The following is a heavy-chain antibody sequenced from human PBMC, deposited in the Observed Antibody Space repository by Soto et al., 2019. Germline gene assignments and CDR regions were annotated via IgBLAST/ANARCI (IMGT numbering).Heavy chain of an antibody. CDR2: INAGNGNT. Sequence: KISCAASGFTFSSYAMHWVRQAPGQRLEWMGWINAGNGNTKYSQKFQGRVTITRDTSASTAYMELSSLRSEDTAVYYCARSIVVVTALDYWGQGTLVTVSS. J-gene: IGHJ4*02. V-gene: IGHV1-3*01. D-gene: IGHD2-21*02. CDR1: GFTFSSYA. CDR3: ARSIVVVTALDY.